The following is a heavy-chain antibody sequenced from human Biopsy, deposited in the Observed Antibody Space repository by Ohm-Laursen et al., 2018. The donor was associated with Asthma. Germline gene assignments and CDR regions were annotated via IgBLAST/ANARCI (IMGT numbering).Heavy chain of an antibody. CDR1: GYTVTRYA. Sequence: SVKVSCKASGYTVTRYAINWVRQATGQGLEWMGWMNPNSGNTGYPQNFQGRVTMTRDTSISTAYMELSSLRSEDTAVYYCTRWSLRVRDTPNDYWGQGTLVTVSS. CDR2: MNPNSGNT. D-gene: IGHD3-16*01. V-gene: IGHV1-8*01. J-gene: IGHJ4*02. CDR3: TRWSLRVRDTPNDY.